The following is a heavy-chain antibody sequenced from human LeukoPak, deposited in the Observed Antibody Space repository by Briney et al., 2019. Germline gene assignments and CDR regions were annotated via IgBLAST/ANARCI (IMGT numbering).Heavy chain of an antibody. J-gene: IGHJ5*02. Sequence: GASVKVSCKASGGTFSSYAISWVRQAPGQGLEWMGGIIPIFGTANYAQKFQGRVTITADKSTSTAYMELSSLRSEDTAVYYCASSNYGSGSYYIGYWFDPWGQGTLVTVSS. D-gene: IGHD3-10*01. CDR1: GGTFSSYA. V-gene: IGHV1-69*06. CDR3: ASSNYGSGSYYIGYWFDP. CDR2: IIPIFGTA.